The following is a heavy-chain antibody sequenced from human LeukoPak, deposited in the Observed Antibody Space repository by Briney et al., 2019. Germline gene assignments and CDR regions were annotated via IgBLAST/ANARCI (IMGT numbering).Heavy chain of an antibody. Sequence: GGSLRLSCAASGFTFSSYAMSWVRQAPGKGLEWVSAISGSGGSTYYADSVKGRFTISRDNSKNTLYLQMNSLRAEDTAVYYCAKELLWFGELSGGFDYWGQGTLVTVSS. CDR1: GFTFSSYA. V-gene: IGHV3-23*01. J-gene: IGHJ4*02. CDR3: AKELLWFGELSGGFDY. CDR2: ISGSGGST. D-gene: IGHD3-10*01.